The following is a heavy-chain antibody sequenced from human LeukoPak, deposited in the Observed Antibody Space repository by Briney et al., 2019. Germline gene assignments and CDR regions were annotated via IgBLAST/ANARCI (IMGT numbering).Heavy chain of an antibody. CDR2: ISSSGSTI. Sequence: PGGSLRLSCAASGFTFSSYEMNWVRQAPGKGVEWVSYISSSGSTIYYANSVKGRFAISRDNAKNSLYLQMNSLRDEDTAVYYCARDPRGYSNGLDYFDYWGLGALVTVSS. CDR3: ARDPRGYSNGLDYFDY. J-gene: IGHJ4*02. V-gene: IGHV3-48*03. D-gene: IGHD5-18*01. CDR1: GFTFSSYE.